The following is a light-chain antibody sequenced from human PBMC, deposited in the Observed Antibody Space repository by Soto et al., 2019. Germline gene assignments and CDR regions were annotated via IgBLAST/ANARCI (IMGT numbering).Light chain of an antibody. J-gene: IGKJ1*01. V-gene: IGKV3-15*01. Sequence: EIVMTQSPATLSVSPGERATLSCRASQSIGTSLAWYQQTPGQAPRLLIYHASTRATGIPARFSGSGSGTDFTLTISSLQSEDFALYYCQQYINWPRTFGQGTKVEIK. CDR1: QSIGTS. CDR3: QQYINWPRT. CDR2: HAS.